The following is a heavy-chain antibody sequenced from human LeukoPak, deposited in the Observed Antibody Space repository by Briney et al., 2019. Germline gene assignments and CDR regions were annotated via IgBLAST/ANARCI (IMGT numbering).Heavy chain of an antibody. Sequence: GGSLRLSCVASGFTFSSYAMSWVRQAPGKGLEWVSAISGSGGSTYYADSVKGRFTISRDNSKNTLYLQMNSLRAEDTAVYYCAKAAPYCSSTSCYTNDAFDIWGQGTMVTVSS. CDR1: GFTFSSYA. CDR2: ISGSGGST. D-gene: IGHD2-2*02. J-gene: IGHJ3*02. CDR3: AKAAPYCSSTSCYTNDAFDI. V-gene: IGHV3-23*01.